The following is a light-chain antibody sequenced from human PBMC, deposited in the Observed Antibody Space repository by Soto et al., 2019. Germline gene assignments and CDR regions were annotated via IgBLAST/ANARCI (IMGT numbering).Light chain of an antibody. V-gene: IGKV3-11*01. CDR3: QQRSNWPRT. CDR1: QSVSSY. Sequence: EIVLTQSPDTLSLSPGERATLCCRASQSVSSYLAWYQQKPGQAPRLLIYDASNRATGIPARFSGSGSGTNFTLTISSLEPEDVAVYYCQQRSNWPRTFGQGTKVEIK. J-gene: IGKJ1*01. CDR2: DAS.